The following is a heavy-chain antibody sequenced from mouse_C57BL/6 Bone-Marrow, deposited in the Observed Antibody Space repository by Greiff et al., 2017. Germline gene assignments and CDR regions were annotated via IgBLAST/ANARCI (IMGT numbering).Heavy chain of an antibody. CDR1: GFTFSSYT. D-gene: IGHD2-3*01. CDR2: ISGGGGNT. Sequence: EVMLVESGGGLVKPGGSLKLSCAASGFTFSSYTMSWVRQTPEKRLEWVATISGGGGNTYYPDSVKGRFTISRDNAKNTLYLQMSSLRSEDTALYYCARHGYCSYWYFDFWGTGTTVTVSS. V-gene: IGHV5-9*01. J-gene: IGHJ1*03. CDR3: ARHGYCSYWYFDF.